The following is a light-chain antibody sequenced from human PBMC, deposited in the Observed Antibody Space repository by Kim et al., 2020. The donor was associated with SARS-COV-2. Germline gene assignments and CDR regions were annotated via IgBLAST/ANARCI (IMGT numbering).Light chain of an antibody. CDR1: DTNVGRYT. J-gene: IGLJ2*01. Sequence: GVTISGSGSDTNVGRYTVSWYQLLPGAAPKLLIYYTSHRPSGIPDRFSGSKSGPSASLAISGLRSEDDAEYFCGAWDDKLSGPAFGGGTQLTVL. CDR2: YTS. CDR3: GAWDDKLSGPA. V-gene: IGLV1-44*01.